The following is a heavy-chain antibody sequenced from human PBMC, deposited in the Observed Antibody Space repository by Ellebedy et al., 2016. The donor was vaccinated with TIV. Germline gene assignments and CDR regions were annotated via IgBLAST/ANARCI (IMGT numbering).Heavy chain of an antibody. V-gene: IGHV5-10-1*01. J-gene: IGHJ4*02. CDR3: ARRGASDFDA. CDR1: GYNFSNNW. CDR2: IHPSDSDT. Sequence: PGGSLRLSCKISGYNFSNNWISWVRHKPGTGLEWMGRIHPSDSDTDYRPSFRGHVTMSVYKSIRFSFLQWSSLQASDTAMYYCARRGASDFDAWGQGTVVTVSP. D-gene: IGHD4-17*01.